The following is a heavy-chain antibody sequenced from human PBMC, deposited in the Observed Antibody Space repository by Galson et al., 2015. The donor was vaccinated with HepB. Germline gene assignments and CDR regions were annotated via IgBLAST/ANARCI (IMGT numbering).Heavy chain of an antibody. CDR3: ARANTFDI. Sequence: FTFSNYWMHWVRQAPGKGLVWVSRINSDDSSTSYADSVKGRFTISRDNAKNTLYLQMNSLRAEDTAVYYCARANTFDIWGQGIMVTVSS. CDR1: FTFSNYW. V-gene: IGHV3-74*01. J-gene: IGHJ3*02. D-gene: IGHD2-8*01. CDR2: INSDDSST.